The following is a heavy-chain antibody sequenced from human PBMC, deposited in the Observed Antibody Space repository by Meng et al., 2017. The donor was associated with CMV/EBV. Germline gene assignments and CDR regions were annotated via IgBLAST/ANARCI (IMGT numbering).Heavy chain of an antibody. J-gene: IGHJ6*02. D-gene: IGHD6-6*01. Sequence: GGSLRLSCAASGFTVSSNYMSWVRQAPGKGLEWVSVIYSGGSTYYADSVKGRFTISRDTSKNTLYLQMNSLRAEDTAVYDCATWHYSSSYYYGGMDVWGQGTTVTVSS. CDR2: IYSGGST. CDR3: ATWHYSSSYYYGGMDV. CDR1: GFTVSSNY. V-gene: IGHV3-53*05.